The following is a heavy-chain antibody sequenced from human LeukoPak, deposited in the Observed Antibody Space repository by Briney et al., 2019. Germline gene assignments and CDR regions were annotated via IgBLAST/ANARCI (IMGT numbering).Heavy chain of an antibody. CDR2: IKQDGSGN. CDR1: GVTFSSDW. D-gene: IGHD4-17*01. V-gene: IGHV3-7*01. J-gene: IGHJ6*02. CDR3: ARYRLDYGDYYYYGMDV. Sequence: WGSLRLSCAASGVTFSSDWMSWVRQAPGKGLELVSNIKQDGSGNYYVYPVKSRFTISRDNTKNSLYLQMNSLRAEDTAVYYCARYRLDYGDYYYYGMDVWGQGTTVTVSS.